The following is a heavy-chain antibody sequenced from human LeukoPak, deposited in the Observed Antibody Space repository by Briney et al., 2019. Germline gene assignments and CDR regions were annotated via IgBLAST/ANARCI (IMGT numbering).Heavy chain of an antibody. D-gene: IGHD3-10*02. J-gene: IGHJ4*02. CDR3: ARDFYTGMFDY. CDR2: IWYDGSNI. V-gene: IGHV3-33*01. Sequence: PGGSLRLSCAASGFTFSSYGFHWVRQDPGKGLEWVAVIWYDGSNIHYAESVKGRFTISRDNSRDTLYLHMNSLRPEDTAVYYCARDFYTGMFDYWGQGTLVTVSS. CDR1: GFTFSSYG.